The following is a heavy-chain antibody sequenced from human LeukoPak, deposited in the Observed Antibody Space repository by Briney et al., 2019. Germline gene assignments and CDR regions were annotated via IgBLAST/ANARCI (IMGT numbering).Heavy chain of an antibody. CDR3: ARSGHCSSTSCSPYYFDY. J-gene: IGHJ4*02. V-gene: IGHV1-69*05. D-gene: IGHD2-2*01. CDR2: ITPIFGTA. Sequence: VASVTVSFKASGGTFSSYAISWVRQAPGQGLEWMGGITPIFGTANYAQKFQGRVTITTDESTSTAYMELSSLRSEDTAVYYCARSGHCSSTSCSPYYFDYWGQGTLVTVSS. CDR1: GGTFSSYA.